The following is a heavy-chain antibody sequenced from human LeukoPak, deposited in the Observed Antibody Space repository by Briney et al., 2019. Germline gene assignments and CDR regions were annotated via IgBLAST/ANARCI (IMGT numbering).Heavy chain of an antibody. CDR3: AGYSSGWSSGGGY. D-gene: IGHD6-19*01. J-gene: IGHJ4*02. CDR1: GGSISRLTYY. V-gene: IGHV4-39*01. CDR2: IYYSGTT. Sequence: SSETLSLTCTVSGGSISRLTYYWGWIRQPPGKGLERIPTIYYSGTTYYSPSLKSRVTISVNRSNNQFSLRLSSVTAADTAVYFCAGYSSGWSSGGGYWGQGTLVNVSS.